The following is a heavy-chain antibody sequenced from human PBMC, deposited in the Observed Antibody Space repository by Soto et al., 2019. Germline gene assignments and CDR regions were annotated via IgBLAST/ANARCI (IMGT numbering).Heavy chain of an antibody. CDR3: ARTSAAGKYYYDMDV. Sequence: PGESLKISCKGSGYRFTNYWIAWVRQMPGKGLEWMGVIYPGDSDARYSPSFQGQVTISVDKSINTAFLWWSSLKASDTAMYYCARTSAAGKYYYDMDVWGQGTTVTVSS. CDR2: IYPGDSDA. CDR1: GYRFTNYW. J-gene: IGHJ6*02. V-gene: IGHV5-51*01. D-gene: IGHD6-13*01.